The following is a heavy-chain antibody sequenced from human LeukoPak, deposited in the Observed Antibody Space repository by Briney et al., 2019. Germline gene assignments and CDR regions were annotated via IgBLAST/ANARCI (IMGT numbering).Heavy chain of an antibody. CDR3: ARGQWQIDY. CDR2: IDTNGST. V-gene: IGHV4-4*07. Sequence: SETLSLTCTVSGVSISHYYWTWIRQPAGGGLEWIGRIDTNGSTNYNPSLESRVTMSSDTSNNQFSLNPMSVAAADTAVYYCARGQWQIDYWGQGVLVTVSP. D-gene: IGHD6-19*01. J-gene: IGHJ4*02. CDR1: GVSISHYY.